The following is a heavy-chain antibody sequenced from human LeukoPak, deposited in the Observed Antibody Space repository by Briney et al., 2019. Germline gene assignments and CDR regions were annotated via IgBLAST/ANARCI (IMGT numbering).Heavy chain of an antibody. CDR3: ARDVGGDYYLDS. CDR2: IISDGSTT. Sequence: GGFLRLSCAASGFTFSNYWMHWVRQVPGKGLVWVSRIISDGSTTTYADSVKGRFTISRDNAKNTLFLQMNSLRPEDTSVYFCARDVGGDYYLDSWGLGTLVTVSS. D-gene: IGHD4-17*01. V-gene: IGHV3-74*03. J-gene: IGHJ4*02. CDR1: GFTFSNYW.